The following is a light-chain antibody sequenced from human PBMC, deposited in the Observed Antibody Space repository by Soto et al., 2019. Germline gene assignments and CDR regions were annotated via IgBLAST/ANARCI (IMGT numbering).Light chain of an antibody. V-gene: IGKV3-20*01. J-gene: IGKJ1*01. CDR2: GAS. CDR3: QQYGSSRT. Sequence: EIVLTQSPGTLSLSPGERATLSCRASQSVSSSYLAWYQQKPGQAPRLLIYGASIRATDITDRFSGSGSGTDFTLTISRLEPEDFAVYYCQQYGSSRTFGQGTKVEIK. CDR1: QSVSSSY.